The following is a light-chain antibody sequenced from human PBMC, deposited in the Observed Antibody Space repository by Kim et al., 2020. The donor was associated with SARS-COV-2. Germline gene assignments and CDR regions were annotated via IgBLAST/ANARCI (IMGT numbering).Light chain of an antibody. Sequence: SSELTQDPAVSVALGQTVRITCQGDSLRSYYATWYQQKPGQAPILVIYGKNNRPSGIPDRFSGSSSGNTASLTITETQAGDEADYYCNSRDSNGNVLFGGETKLTV. CDR1: SLRSYY. CDR3: NSRDSNGNVL. J-gene: IGLJ2*01. CDR2: GKN. V-gene: IGLV3-19*01.